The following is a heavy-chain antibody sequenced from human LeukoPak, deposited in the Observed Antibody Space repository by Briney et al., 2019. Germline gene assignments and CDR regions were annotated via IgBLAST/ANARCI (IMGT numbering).Heavy chain of an antibody. CDR3: AREANVVVAAKRHWFDP. J-gene: IGHJ5*02. CDR2: INHSGST. D-gene: IGHD2-15*01. V-gene: IGHV4-34*01. Sequence: SETLSLTCAVYGVSFSGYYWSWIRQPPGKGLEWIGEINHSGSTNYNPSLKSRVTISVDTSKNQFSLKLSSVTAADTAVYYCAREANVVVAAKRHWFDPWGQGTLVTVSS. CDR1: GVSFSGYY.